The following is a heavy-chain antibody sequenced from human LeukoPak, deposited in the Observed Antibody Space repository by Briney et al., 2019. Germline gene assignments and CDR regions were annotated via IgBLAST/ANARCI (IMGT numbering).Heavy chain of an antibody. V-gene: IGHV3-23*01. J-gene: IGHJ4*02. CDR3: AKDGFWSGYYNRAFGY. CDR2: ISGSGGST. CDR1: GFTFSSYA. Sequence: GASLRLSCAASGFTFSSYAMSWVRQAPGKGLEWVSAISGSGGSTYYADSVKGRFTISRDNSKNTLYLQMNSLRAEDTAVYYCAKDGFWSGYYNRAFGYWGQGTLVTVSS. D-gene: IGHD3-3*01.